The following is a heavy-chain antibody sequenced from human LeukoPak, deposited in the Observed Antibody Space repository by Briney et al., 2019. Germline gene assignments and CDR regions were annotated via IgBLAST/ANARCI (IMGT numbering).Heavy chain of an antibody. D-gene: IGHD3-22*01. CDR2: IIPIFGTA. CDR3: ARASRMFSMIEDAFDI. CDR1: GGTFSSYA. J-gene: IGHJ3*02. Sequence: SVKVSCKASGGTFSSYAISWVRQAPGQGLEWMGGIIPIFGTANYAQKFQGRVTITANESTGTAYMELSSLRSEDTAVYYCARASRMFSMIEDAFDIWGQETMVTVSS. V-gene: IGHV1-69*13.